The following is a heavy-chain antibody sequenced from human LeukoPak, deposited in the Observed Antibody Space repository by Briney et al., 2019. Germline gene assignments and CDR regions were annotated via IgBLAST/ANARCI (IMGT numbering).Heavy chain of an antibody. Sequence: GGSLRLSCAASGFTFSSYAMSWVPQAPGKGLEWVSAISGSGGSRYYADSVKGRFTISRDNSKNTLYLQMNSLRAEDTAVYCCAKDGAYYDQHYFDYWGQGTLVTVSS. V-gene: IGHV3-23*01. CDR1: GFTFSSYA. CDR2: ISGSGGSR. D-gene: IGHD3-16*01. J-gene: IGHJ4*02. CDR3: AKDGAYYDQHYFDY.